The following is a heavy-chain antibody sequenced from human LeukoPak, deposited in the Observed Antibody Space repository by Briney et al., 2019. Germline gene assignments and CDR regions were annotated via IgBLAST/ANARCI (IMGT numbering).Heavy chain of an antibody. V-gene: IGHV1-18*01. CDR1: GCTFTTYG. CDR2: ISAYNGNT. Sequence: ASVKVSCKASGCTFTTYGISWVRQAPGQGLEWMGWISAYNGNTNYAQKFQGRVTMTTDTSTSTAYMELRSLRSDDTAVYYCARFYGSGSYYYYYYMDVWGKGTTVTVSS. CDR3: ARFYGSGSYYYYYYMDV. J-gene: IGHJ6*03. D-gene: IGHD3-10*01.